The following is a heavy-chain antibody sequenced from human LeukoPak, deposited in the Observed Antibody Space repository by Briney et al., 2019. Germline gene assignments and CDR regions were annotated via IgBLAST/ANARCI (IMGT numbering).Heavy chain of an antibody. CDR3: ARHPAAFVI. Sequence: SETLSLTCTVSGGSISSSSYYWGWIRQPPGKGLEGMGSIYYSGTTYYNPSLKSRVTISVDTSKNQFSLKLSSVTAADTAVYYWARHPAAFVIWGQGTMVTVSS. V-gene: IGHV4-39*01. CDR1: GGSISSSSYY. CDR2: IYYSGTT. J-gene: IGHJ3*02.